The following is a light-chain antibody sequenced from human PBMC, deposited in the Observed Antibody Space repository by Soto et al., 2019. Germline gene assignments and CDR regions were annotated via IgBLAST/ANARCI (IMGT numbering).Light chain of an antibody. V-gene: IGLV2-14*03. CDR1: SSDVGGYNY. CDR3: SSYRRGSTYV. CDR2: DVT. Sequence: QSALTQPASVSGSPGQSITDSCTGTSSDVGGYNYVSWYQQHPGKAPRLLIYDVTNRPSGVSNRFSGSKSGNTASLTISGLQAEDEADYYCSSYRRGSTYVFGTGTKVTVL. J-gene: IGLJ1*01.